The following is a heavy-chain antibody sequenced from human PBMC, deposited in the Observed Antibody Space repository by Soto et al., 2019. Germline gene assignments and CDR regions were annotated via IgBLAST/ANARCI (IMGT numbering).Heavy chain of an antibody. CDR3: AKDGNRLLQLSFIDS. D-gene: IGHD2-21*01. Sequence: EVQLVESGGGLVQPGRSLRLSCAASGFTFDDYAMHWVRQAPGKGLEWVSGISWNSGSIGYADSVKGRFTISRHNAKNSLYLQMNSLRAEDTALYYCAKDGNRLLQLSFIDSWGQGTLVTVSS. V-gene: IGHV3-9*01. CDR2: ISWNSGSI. CDR1: GFTFDDYA. J-gene: IGHJ5*01.